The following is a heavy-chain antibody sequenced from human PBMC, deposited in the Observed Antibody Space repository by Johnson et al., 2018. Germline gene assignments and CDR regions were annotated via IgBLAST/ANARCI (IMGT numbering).Heavy chain of an antibody. V-gene: IGHV3-11*01. J-gene: IGHJ6*02. CDR1: GFTFSDYY. CDR2: ISSSGSTI. D-gene: IGHD6-13*01. CDR3: ARDVLIAASRTYYYYYGMDV. Sequence: QVQLVESGGGLVKPGGSLRLSCAASGFTFSDYYMSWIRQAPGKGLEWVSYISSSGSTIYYAASVKGRFTISRDNAKNSLYLQMNSPRAEDPAVYYCARDVLIAASRTYYYYYGMDVWGQGTTVTVSS.